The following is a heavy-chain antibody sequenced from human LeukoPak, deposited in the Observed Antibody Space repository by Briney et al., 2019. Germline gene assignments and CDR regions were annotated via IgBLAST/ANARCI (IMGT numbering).Heavy chain of an antibody. Sequence: PGRSLRLSCAASGFTFNSYGMHWVRQAPGKGLEWVAVILYDGSNKHYADFVKGRFSISRDNSKNTLYLQMNSLRAEDTAVYYCAKDYGSGSYFHDAFDIWGQGTMVTVSS. J-gene: IGHJ3*02. CDR2: ILYDGSNK. V-gene: IGHV3-30*18. CDR3: AKDYGSGSYFHDAFDI. D-gene: IGHD3-10*01. CDR1: GFTFNSYG.